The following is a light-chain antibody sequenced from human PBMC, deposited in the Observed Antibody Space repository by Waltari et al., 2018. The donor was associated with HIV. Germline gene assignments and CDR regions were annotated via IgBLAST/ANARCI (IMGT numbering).Light chain of an antibody. CDR2: EVT. J-gene: IGLJ1*01. V-gene: IGLV2-23*02. CDR1: SSDVGSYNV. Sequence: QSPLTQPASVSGSPGQSITISCTGTSSDVGSYNVVSWYQQHPGKAPKLMIYEVTKRPSGVSNRFSGSKSGNTASLTISGLQAEDEADYYCCSYAGRSTHVFGTGTKVTVL. CDR3: CSYAGRSTHV.